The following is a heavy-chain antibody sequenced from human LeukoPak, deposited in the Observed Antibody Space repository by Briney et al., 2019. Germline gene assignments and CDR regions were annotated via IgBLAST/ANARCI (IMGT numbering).Heavy chain of an antibody. CDR1: GFNVSSNY. CDR2: IYSGGSA. D-gene: IGHD6-13*01. V-gene: IGHV3-66*01. J-gene: IGHJ4*02. Sequence: GGSLRLSCAVSGFNVSSNYLNWVRQAPGKGPEWVSVIYSGGSAYYADSVKGRFTISRDNSKNTLYLQMNSLRAEDTAVYHCARVDSRTAQFDYWGQGTLVTVSS. CDR3: ARVDSRTAQFDY.